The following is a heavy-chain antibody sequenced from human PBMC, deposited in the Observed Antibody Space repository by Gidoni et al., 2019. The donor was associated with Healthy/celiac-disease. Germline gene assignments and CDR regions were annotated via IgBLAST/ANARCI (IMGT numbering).Heavy chain of an antibody. J-gene: IGHJ3*02. V-gene: IGHV2-26*01. Sequence: QVTLKESGPVLVQPTETLTLTCTAPGLSLSNARMGVSWIRQPPGKAPEWLAHIFSNDEKSYSTTMKSRLTISKGTSKSQVVLTMTNMDPVDTATYYYARMGRPTYYYDSSGYTLGPFDIWGQGTMVTVSS. D-gene: IGHD3-22*01. CDR2: IFSNDEK. CDR3: ARMGRPTYYYDSSGYTLGPFDI. CDR1: GLSLSNARMG.